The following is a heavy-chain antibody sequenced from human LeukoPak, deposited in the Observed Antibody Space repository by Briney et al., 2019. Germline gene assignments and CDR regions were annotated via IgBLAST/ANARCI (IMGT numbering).Heavy chain of an antibody. D-gene: IGHD1-26*01. CDR2: IYTNGST. V-gene: IGHV4-4*09. CDR1: GGSISSYY. Sequence: SETLSLTCTVSGGSISSYYWSWIRQPPGKGLEWIWYIYTNGSTNYNPSLKSRVTTSVDPYKHQFSLKLSSVPAADTAVYSCARLVGATHLDYWGQGTLVTVSS. CDR3: ARLVGATHLDY. J-gene: IGHJ4*02.